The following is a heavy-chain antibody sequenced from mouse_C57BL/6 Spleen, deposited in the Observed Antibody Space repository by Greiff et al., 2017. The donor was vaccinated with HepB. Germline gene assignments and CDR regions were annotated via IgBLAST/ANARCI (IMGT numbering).Heavy chain of an antibody. D-gene: IGHD3-2*02. J-gene: IGHJ4*01. Sequence: EVQLQESGPELVKPGASVKMSCKASGYTFTDYNMHWVKQSHGKSLEWIGYINPNNGGTSYNQKFKGKATLTVNKSSSTAYMELRSLTSEDSAVYYCAKTAQARGYAMDYWGQGTSVTVSS. CDR1: GYTFTDYN. CDR2: INPNNGGT. CDR3: AKTAQARGYAMDY. V-gene: IGHV1-22*01.